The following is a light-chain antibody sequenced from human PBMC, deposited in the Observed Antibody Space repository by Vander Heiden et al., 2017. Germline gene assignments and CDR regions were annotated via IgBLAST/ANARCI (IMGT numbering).Light chain of an antibody. J-gene: IGLJ2*01. V-gene: IGLV2-14*01. CDR1: SSDVGGYNY. CDR3: SSYTSSSGV. CDR2: DVS. Sequence: QSALTQPASVSGSPGQSITISCTGTSSDVGGYNYVSWYQQHPGKAPKLMMYDVSNRPSGVSNRFSGSKSGNTASLTISGLQAEDEADYYCSSYTSSSGVFGGGTKLTVL.